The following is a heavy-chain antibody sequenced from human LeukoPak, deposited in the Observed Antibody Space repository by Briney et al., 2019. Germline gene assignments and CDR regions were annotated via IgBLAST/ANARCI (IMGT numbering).Heavy chain of an antibody. CDR1: GVSISRSSSY. Sequence: SETLSLTCTVSGVSISRSSSYRGWIRQPPGKGLEWIGSIYYSVSTHYNPSLNGRVTISVDTSKNQFSLKVNSVTAADTAVYYCAGLPNWNDGFDPWGQGTLVTVSS. D-gene: IGHD1-1*01. CDR3: AGLPNWNDGFDP. V-gene: IGHV4-39*01. J-gene: IGHJ5*02. CDR2: IYYSVST.